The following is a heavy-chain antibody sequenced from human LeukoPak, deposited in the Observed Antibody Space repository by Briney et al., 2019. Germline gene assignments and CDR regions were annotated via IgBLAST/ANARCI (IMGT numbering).Heavy chain of an antibody. J-gene: IGHJ4*02. V-gene: IGHV5-51*01. CDR2: IYPGDSDT. CDR3: ASLGEGSSSNFDY. D-gene: IGHD6-13*01. CDR1: GYSFTSYW. Sequence: LGESLKISCKGSGYSFTSYWIGWVXXXXXXXXXXXGIIYPGDSDTRYSPSFQGQVTISADKSISTAYLQWSSLKASDTAMYYCASLGEGSSSNFDYWGQGTLVTVSS.